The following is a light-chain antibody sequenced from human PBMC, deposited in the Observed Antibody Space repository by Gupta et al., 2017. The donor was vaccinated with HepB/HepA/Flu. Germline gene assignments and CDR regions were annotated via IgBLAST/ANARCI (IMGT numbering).Light chain of an antibody. CDR2: GAS. V-gene: IGKV3-15*01. CDR1: QSVSNK. J-gene: IGKJ4*01. Sequence: EIVMTQSPATLSVSPGERATLSCRASQSVSNKLAWYQQKPGQAPRLVMYGASTRATGSPARFSGSGSGTEFTLTISSLQSEDFAVYYCQQNSNRPLTFGGGTKVEIK. CDR3: QQNSNRPLT.